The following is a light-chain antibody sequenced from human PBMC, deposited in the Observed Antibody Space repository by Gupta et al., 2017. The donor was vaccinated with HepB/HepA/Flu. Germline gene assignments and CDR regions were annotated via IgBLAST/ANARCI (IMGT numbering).Light chain of an antibody. V-gene: IGKV3-20*01. Sequence: EIVLTPSSAIMLLSPGERATLSCSASQSISSTYLAWYQQKPGQAPRLLIYGTSSRATGIPDRFSGSGTETDFTLTSKGLEPEDFELYYCHHFGNSRLTFGGGTNVEIK. CDR2: GTS. CDR3: HHFGNSRLT. J-gene: IGKJ4*01. CDR1: QSISSTY.